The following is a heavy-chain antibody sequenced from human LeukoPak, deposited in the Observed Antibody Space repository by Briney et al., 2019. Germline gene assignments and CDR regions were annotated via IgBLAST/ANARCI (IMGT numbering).Heavy chain of an antibody. CDR2: INPNSGGT. CDR3: ARDSTNKPFDC. J-gene: IGHJ4*02. CDR1: GYTFTNYY. D-gene: IGHD1/OR15-1a*01. Sequence: GASVKVSCKASGYTFTNYYIHWVRQAPGQGLECMGWINPNSGGTNYVQKFQGRVTMTRDTSIYTAYMELGRLSSDDTAVYYCARDSTNKPFDCWGQGTLVTVSS. V-gene: IGHV1-2*02.